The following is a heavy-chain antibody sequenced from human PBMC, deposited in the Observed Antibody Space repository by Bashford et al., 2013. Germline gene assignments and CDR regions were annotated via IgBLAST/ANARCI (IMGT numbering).Heavy chain of an antibody. CDR2: ISGSGGST. Sequence: GGSLRLSCAASGFTFSSYAMSWVRQAPGKGLEWVSAISGSGGSTYYADSVKGRFTISRDNDKKSLYLQMSSLKVEDTAIYFCAKLSGPTSGDHGAFEYWGQGALVTVSS. D-gene: IGHD1-26*01. CDR1: GFTFSSYA. V-gene: IGHV3-23*01. J-gene: IGHJ4*02. CDR3: AKLSGPTSGDHGAFEY.